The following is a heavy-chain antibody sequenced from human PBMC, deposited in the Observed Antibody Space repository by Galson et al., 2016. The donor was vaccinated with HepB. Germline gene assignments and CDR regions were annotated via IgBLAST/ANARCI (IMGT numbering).Heavy chain of an antibody. V-gene: IGHV3-23*01. CDR3: AKDFSSGSHYLDYLNAFDI. D-gene: IGHD1-26*01. CDR1: GFTFSSYA. Sequence: SLRLSCAASGFTFSSYAISWVRQAPGKGLEWVSAISGSGSSTYYADSVKGRFTISRDNSKNTLYLQMNSLRAEDTAVYYCAKDFSSGSHYLDYLNAFDIWGQGTMVTVSS. J-gene: IGHJ3*02. CDR2: ISGSGSST.